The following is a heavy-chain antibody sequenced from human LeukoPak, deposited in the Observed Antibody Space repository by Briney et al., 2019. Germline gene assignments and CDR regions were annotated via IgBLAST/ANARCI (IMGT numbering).Heavy chain of an antibody. CDR1: GGSICSSTW. V-gene: IGHV4-4*02. CDR3: AIGGQVSRHLDH. Sequence: SETLSLTCAVSGGSICSSTWWSWVRLPPGKGLEWIGEIFHSGSTNFNPSLKSRLTMSVDESKHEFSLKLTSVTAADTAVYYCAIGGQVSRHLDHWGQGTLVTVSS. J-gene: IGHJ4*02. D-gene: IGHD1-1*01. CDR2: IFHSGST.